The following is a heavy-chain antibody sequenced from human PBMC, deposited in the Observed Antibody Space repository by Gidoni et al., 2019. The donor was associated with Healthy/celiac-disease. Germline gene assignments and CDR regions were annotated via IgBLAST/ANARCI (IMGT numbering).Heavy chain of an antibody. Sequence: QVPLQQWGAGLLKPSEPLSLICAVYGGSFSGYYWSWIRQPPGKGLEWIGEMNHSGSTNYNPALKSRVTISVDTSKNQFSLKLSSVTAADTAVYYCARERIVVVPAAQGGYGMDVWGQGTTVTVSS. CDR2: MNHSGST. V-gene: IGHV4-34*01. CDR1: GGSFSGYY. CDR3: ARERIVVVPAAQGGYGMDV. J-gene: IGHJ6*02. D-gene: IGHD2-2*01.